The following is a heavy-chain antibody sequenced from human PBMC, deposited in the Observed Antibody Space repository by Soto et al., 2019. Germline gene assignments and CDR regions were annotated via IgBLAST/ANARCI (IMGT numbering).Heavy chain of an antibody. D-gene: IGHD3-22*01. CDR1: GFTFSSYA. CDR2: ISYGGSNK. Sequence: GSLRLSCAASGFTFSSYAMHWVRQAKGKGLEWVAVISYGGSNKYYADSVKGRFTISRDNSKNTLYLQMNSLRAEDTAVYYCARALYDSSGYYYAYYFDYWGQGTLVTVYS. CDR3: ARALYDSSGYYYAYYFDY. J-gene: IGHJ4*02. V-gene: IGHV3-30-3*01.